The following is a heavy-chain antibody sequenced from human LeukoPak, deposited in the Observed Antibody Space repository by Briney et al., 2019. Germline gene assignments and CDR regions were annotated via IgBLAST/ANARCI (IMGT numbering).Heavy chain of an antibody. CDR1: GGSISSGGYY. CDR3: AREPITMVRGVITYYYGMDV. V-gene: IGHV4-31*03. Sequence: SQTLSLTCTVSGGSISSGGYYWRWIRQHPGTGLEWIGYIYYSGSTYYNPSLKSRVTISVDTSKNQFSLKLSSVTAADTAVYYCAREPITMVRGVITYYYGMDVWGQGTTVTVSS. D-gene: IGHD3-10*01. CDR2: IYYSGST. J-gene: IGHJ6*02.